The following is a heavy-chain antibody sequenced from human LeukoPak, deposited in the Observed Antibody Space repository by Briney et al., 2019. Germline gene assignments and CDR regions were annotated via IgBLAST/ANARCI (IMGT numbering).Heavy chain of an antibody. CDR3: ARGNSYGYGYYYYYMDV. D-gene: IGHD5-18*01. Sequence: RASVKVSCKTSGYTFTSYDINWVRQASGQGLEWMGWVNPNSGNTGYAQKFQGRVTMTTNTSVSTAYMELSSLRSEDTAVYYCARGNSYGYGYYYYYMDVWGKGTTVTISS. CDR2: VNPNSGNT. J-gene: IGHJ6*03. V-gene: IGHV1-8*01. CDR1: GYTFTSYD.